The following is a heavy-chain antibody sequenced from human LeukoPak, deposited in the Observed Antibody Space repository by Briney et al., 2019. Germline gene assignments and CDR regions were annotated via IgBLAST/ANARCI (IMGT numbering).Heavy chain of an antibody. Sequence: PSETLSLTCAIYGGSFSGYYWNWIRQSPGKGLEWIGEINHSGSTYYNPSLKTRVTISVDTSKNQFSLRLSSVTAADTAVYYCARFPCSGDSCYSGIRAFDIWGQGTMVTVSS. CDR2: INHSGST. CDR3: ARFPCSGDSCYSGIRAFDI. V-gene: IGHV4-34*01. J-gene: IGHJ3*02. CDR1: GGSFSGYY. D-gene: IGHD2-15*01.